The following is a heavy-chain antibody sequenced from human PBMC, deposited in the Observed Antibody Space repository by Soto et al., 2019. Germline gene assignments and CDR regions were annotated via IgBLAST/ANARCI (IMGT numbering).Heavy chain of an antibody. J-gene: IGHJ4*02. V-gene: IGHV1-69*02. CDR2: IIPILGIA. CDR3: AFGYCSGGSCYFVY. D-gene: IGHD2-15*01. CDR1: GGTFSSYT. Sequence: GASVKVSCKASGGTFSSYTISWVRQAPGQGLEWMGRIIPILGIANYAQKFQGRVTITADKSTSTAYMELSSLRSEDTAVYYCAFGYCSGGSCYFVYWGRGTLVTVSS.